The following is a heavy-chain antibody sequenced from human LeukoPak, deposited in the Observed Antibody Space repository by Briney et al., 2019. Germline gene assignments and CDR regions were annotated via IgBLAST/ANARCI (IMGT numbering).Heavy chain of an antibody. J-gene: IGHJ4*01. V-gene: IGHV3-30-3*02. CDR3: AKSVIETSSGYSSWYFDY. CDR1: GFTFSSYA. CDR2: ISYDGSNK. D-gene: IGHD3-22*01. Sequence: GGSLRLSCAASGFTFSSYAMHWVRQAPGKGLEWVAVISYDGSNKYYADSVKGRFTISRDNSKNTLYLQMNSLRAEDTAVYYCAKSVIETSSGYSSWYFDYWGQGTLVTVSS.